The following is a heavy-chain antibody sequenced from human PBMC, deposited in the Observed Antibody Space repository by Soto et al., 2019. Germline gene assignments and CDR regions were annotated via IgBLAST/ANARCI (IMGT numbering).Heavy chain of an antibody. J-gene: IGHJ2*01. CDR3: ARGMQGSRYFDL. CDR2: INNHGSST. Sequence: EVQLVESVGDLVQPGGSLRLSCTASGFVFSSYWMHWVRQAPGKGLVWVSRINNHGSSTSYADSVNGRLTLSRDNAKNTLYLQMNSLRAEDTAIYYCARGMQGSRYFDLWGRGTLVTVSS. CDR1: GFVFSSYW. V-gene: IGHV3-74*01.